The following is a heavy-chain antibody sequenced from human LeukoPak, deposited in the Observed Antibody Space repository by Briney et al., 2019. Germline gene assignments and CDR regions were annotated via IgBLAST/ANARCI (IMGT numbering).Heavy chain of an antibody. CDR1: GYSISSGYY. CDR2: IYTSGST. Sequence: SETLSLTCTVSGYSISSGYYWGWIRQPAGKGLEWIGRIYTSGSTNYNPSLKSRVTMSVDTSKNQFSLKLSSVTAADTAVYYCARYYDSSGYYFYFDYWGQGTLVTVSS. CDR3: ARYYDSSGYYFYFDY. V-gene: IGHV4-4*07. D-gene: IGHD3-22*01. J-gene: IGHJ4*02.